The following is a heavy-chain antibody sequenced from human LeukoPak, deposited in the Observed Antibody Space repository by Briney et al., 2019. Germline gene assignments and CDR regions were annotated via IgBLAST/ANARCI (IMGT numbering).Heavy chain of an antibody. Sequence: GGSLRLSCAASGFTVSSNYMSWVRQAPGKGLEWVSVVYSGGSTYYADSVKGRFTISRDNSKNTLYLQMNSLRAEDTAVYYCAREISRTGAFDIWGQGTMVTVSS. CDR2: VYSGGST. J-gene: IGHJ3*02. CDR3: AREISRTGAFDI. V-gene: IGHV3-53*05. D-gene: IGHD3-3*02. CDR1: GFTVSSNY.